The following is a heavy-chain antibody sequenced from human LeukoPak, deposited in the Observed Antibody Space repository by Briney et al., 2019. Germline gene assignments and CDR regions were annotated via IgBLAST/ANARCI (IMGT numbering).Heavy chain of an antibody. D-gene: IGHD2-21*01. CDR2: ISSSGTTT. CDR3: ARAYSADY. V-gene: IGHV3-48*03. CDR1: GFTFSGFE. J-gene: IGHJ4*02. Sequence: PGGSLRLSCVASGFTFSGFEMKWVRQAPGKGLEWVSYISSSGTTTYYADSVKGRFTISRDNAKTSLYLQMNSLRAEDTAVYYCARAYSADYWGQGTLVTVSS.